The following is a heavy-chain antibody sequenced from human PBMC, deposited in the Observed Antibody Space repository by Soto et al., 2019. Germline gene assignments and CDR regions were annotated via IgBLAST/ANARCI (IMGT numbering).Heavy chain of an antibody. V-gene: IGHV4-39*01. D-gene: IGHD4-17*01. CDR3: ARLPGFCRDGSHRVVHCVHGPRSSDL. CDR2: IYYSGST. CDR1: NAAINSGVCL. J-gene: IGHJ2*01. Sequence: LSLAWFITNAAINSGVCLWAWVRQTPGKGLEWIGSIYYSGSTYYNLSLKSRVTISVDTSKNQFSLKLSSVTAADTAVYFCARLPGFCRDGSHRVVHCVHGPRSSDL.